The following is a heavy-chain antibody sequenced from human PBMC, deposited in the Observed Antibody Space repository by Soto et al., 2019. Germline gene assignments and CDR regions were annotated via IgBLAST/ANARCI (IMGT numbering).Heavy chain of an antibody. Sequence: SVKVSCKASGGTFSSYAISWVRQAPGQGLEWMGGITPIFGTANYAQKFQGRVTITADESTSTAYMELSSLRSEDTAVYYCARDTCSGGSCYHAFDIWGQGTMVTVSS. D-gene: IGHD2-15*01. V-gene: IGHV1-69*13. CDR3: ARDTCSGGSCYHAFDI. CDR1: GGTFSSYA. J-gene: IGHJ3*02. CDR2: ITPIFGTA.